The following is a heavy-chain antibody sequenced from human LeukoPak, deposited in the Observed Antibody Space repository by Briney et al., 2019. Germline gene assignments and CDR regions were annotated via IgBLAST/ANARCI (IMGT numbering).Heavy chain of an antibody. J-gene: IGHJ5*02. CDR1: GYTFTTYA. D-gene: IGHD1-26*01. V-gene: IGHV1-3*01. CDR3: ARGGLRWELLNWFDP. CDR2: INAGNGNT. Sequence: GASVKVSCKASGYTFTTYAMHWVRQAPGQRLEWMGWINAGNGNTKYSQKFQARVTITRDTSASTAYMELSSLRSEDTAVYYCARGGLRWELLNWFDPWGQGTLVTVSS.